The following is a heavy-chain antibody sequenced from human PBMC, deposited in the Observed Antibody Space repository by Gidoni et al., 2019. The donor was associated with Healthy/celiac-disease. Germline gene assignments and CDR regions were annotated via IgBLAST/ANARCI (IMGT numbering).Heavy chain of an antibody. Sequence: QLQLQESGPGLVKPSETLSLTCTVSGGPISSSSYYWGWIRQPPGKGLEWIGSIYYSGSPYYNPSLKSRVTISVDTSKNQSSLKLSSVTAADTAVYYCASLGYCSSTSCYARGGYYYGMDVWGKGTTVTVSS. J-gene: IGHJ6*04. CDR3: ASLGYCSSTSCYARGGYYYGMDV. CDR2: IYYSGSP. D-gene: IGHD2-2*01. CDR1: GGPISSSSYY. V-gene: IGHV4-39*01.